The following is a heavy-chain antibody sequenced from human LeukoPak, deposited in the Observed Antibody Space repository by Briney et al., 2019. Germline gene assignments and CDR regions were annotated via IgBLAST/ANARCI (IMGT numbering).Heavy chain of an antibody. Sequence: SETLSLTCAVYGGSFSGYYWSWIRQPPGKGLEWIGEINHSGSTYYNPSLKSRVTISVDRSKNQFSLKLSSVTAADTAVYYCARKRGYILDYWGQGTLVTVSS. CDR3: ARKRGYILDY. CDR1: GGSFSGYY. V-gene: IGHV4-34*01. CDR2: INHSGST. J-gene: IGHJ4*02. D-gene: IGHD5-12*01.